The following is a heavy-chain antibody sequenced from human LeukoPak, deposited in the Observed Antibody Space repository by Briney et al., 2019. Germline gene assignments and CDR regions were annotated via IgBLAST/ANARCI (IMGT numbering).Heavy chain of an antibody. CDR1: GYTFTSYY. CDR3: ARGTRITFGGVIVMMNFDY. V-gene: IGHV1-46*01. J-gene: IGHJ4*02. CDR2: INPSGGST. Sequence: ASVKVSCKASGYTFTSYYMHWVRQAPGQGLEWMGIINPSGGSTSYAQKFQGRVTMTRDTSTSTVYMELSSLRSEDTAVYYCARGTRITFGGVIVMMNFDYWGQGTLVTVSS. D-gene: IGHD3-16*02.